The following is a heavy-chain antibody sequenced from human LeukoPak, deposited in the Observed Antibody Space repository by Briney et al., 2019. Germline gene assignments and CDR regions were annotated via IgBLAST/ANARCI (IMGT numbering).Heavy chain of an antibody. CDR2: IYTSGST. D-gene: IGHD3-3*01. CDR1: GGSISSYY. V-gene: IGHV4-4*07. Sequence: SETLSLTCTVSGGSISSYYWSWIRQPAGKGLEWIGRIYTSGSTNYNPSLKSRVTISVDTSKNQFSLKLNSVTAADTAVYYCAREALFGIEGDWFDPWGQGTLVTVSS. CDR3: AREALFGIEGDWFDP. J-gene: IGHJ5*02.